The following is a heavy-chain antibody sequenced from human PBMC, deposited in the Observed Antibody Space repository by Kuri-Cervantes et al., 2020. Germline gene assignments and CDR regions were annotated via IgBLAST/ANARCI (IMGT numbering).Heavy chain of an antibody. V-gene: IGHV3-20*04. CDR1: GFTFDDYG. J-gene: IGHJ5*02. Sequence: GESLKISCAASGFTFDDYGMNWVRQAPGKGLEWVSGINWNGGSTGYADSVKGRFTISRDNAKNSLYLQMNSLRAEDTAIYYCANDPSNYDSSGPLRSWGQGTLVTVSS. CDR3: ANDPSNYDSSGPLRS. D-gene: IGHD3-22*01. CDR2: INWNGGST.